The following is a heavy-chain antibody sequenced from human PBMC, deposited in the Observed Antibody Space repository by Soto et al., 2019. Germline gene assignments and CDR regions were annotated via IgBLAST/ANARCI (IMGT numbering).Heavy chain of an antibody. CDR3: TTDGGIVGATGLDY. Sequence: GGSLRLSCAASGFTFSNAWMSWVRQAPGKGLEWVGRIKSKTDGGTTDYAAPVRGRFTISRDDSKNTLYLQMNSLKTEDTAVYYCTTDGGIVGATGLDYWGQGTLVTAPQ. D-gene: IGHD1-26*01. J-gene: IGHJ4*02. CDR1: GFTFSNAW. CDR2: IKSKTDGGTT. V-gene: IGHV3-15*01.